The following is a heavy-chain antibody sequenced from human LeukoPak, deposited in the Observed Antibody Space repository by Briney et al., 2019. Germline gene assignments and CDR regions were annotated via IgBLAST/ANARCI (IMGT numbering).Heavy chain of an antibody. CDR1: GGSFSGYY. D-gene: IGHD6-6*01. V-gene: IGHV4-34*01. CDR2: INHSGST. Sequence: SETLSLTCAVYGGSFSGYYWSWIRQPPGKGLEWIGEINHSGSTNYNPSLKSRVTISVDTSKNQFSLKLSSVTAADTAVYYCARVGSSYLLDAFDIWGQGTMVTVSS. J-gene: IGHJ3*02. CDR3: ARVGSSYLLDAFDI.